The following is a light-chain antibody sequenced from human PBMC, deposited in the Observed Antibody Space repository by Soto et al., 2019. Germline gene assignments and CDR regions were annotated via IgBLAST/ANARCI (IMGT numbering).Light chain of an antibody. J-gene: IGKJ5*01. Sequence: AIRVTQSPSSLSASTGDRVTISCRASQGISSYLAWYQKKPGKAPKLLIYAASTLQSGVPSRFSGSGSGTDFTLTISSLEPEDFAVYYCQHRMNWPLTFGQGTRLEIK. CDR2: AAS. CDR3: QHRMNWPLT. CDR1: QGISSY. V-gene: IGKV1-8*01.